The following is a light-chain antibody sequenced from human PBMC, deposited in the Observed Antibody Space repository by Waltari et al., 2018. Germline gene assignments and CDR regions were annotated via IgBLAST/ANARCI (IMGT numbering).Light chain of an antibody. V-gene: IGLV2-14*03. CDR1: SSDVGGYNY. Sequence: QSDLSQPASMSGSPGQSITISCTGTSSDVGGYNYVSWYQEYPGQAPKLIIYDVKNRPSGVSNLFSGSKSGNTASLTISGLQAEDEADYYCSSYTSTSTVLFGGGTKVTVL. J-gene: IGLJ2*01. CDR3: SSYTSTSTVL. CDR2: DVK.